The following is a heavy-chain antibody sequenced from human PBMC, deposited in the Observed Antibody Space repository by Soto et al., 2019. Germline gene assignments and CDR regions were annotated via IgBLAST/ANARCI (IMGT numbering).Heavy chain of an antibody. J-gene: IGHJ3*02. CDR1: GFTFSSYS. CDR3: AKDRGGDLKAFDI. Sequence: EVQLVASGGGLVKPGGSLRLSCAASGFTFSSYSMNWVRQAPGKGLEWVSSISSSSSYIYYADSVKGRFTISRDNAKNSLYRHMNSLRVEDTALYYCAKDRGGDLKAFDIWGQGTMVTVSS. D-gene: IGHD3-10*01. V-gene: IGHV3-21*01. CDR2: ISSSSSYI.